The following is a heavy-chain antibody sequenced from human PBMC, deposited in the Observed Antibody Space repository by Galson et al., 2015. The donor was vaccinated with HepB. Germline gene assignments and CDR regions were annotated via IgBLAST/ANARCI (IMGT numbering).Heavy chain of an antibody. D-gene: IGHD2-2*01. J-gene: IGHJ6*02. V-gene: IGHV3-33*06. CDR3: AKDIHVVVPAGMDV. CDR1: GFTFSSYG. Sequence: SLRLSCAASGFTFSSYGMHWVRQAPGKGLEWVAVIWYDGSNKYYADSVKGRFTISRDNSKNTLYLQMNSLRAEDTAVYYCAKDIHVVVPAGMDVWGQGTTVTVSS. CDR2: IWYDGSNK.